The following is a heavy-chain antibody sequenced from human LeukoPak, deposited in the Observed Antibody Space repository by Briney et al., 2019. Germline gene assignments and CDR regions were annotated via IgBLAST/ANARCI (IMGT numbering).Heavy chain of an antibody. CDR3: ATREPGEYYFDY. D-gene: IGHD3-16*01. CDR1: GYTSTGYY. Sequence: ASVKVSCKASGYTSTGYYMHWVRQAPGQGLEWMGWINPNSGGTNYAQKFQGRVTMTRDTSISTAYMELSRLRSDDTAVYYCATREPGEYYFDYWGQGTLVTVSS. V-gene: IGHV1-2*02. J-gene: IGHJ4*02. CDR2: INPNSGGT.